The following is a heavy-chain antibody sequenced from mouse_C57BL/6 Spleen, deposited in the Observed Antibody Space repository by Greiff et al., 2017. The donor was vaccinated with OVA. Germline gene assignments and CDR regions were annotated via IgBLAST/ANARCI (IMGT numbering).Heavy chain of an antibody. CDR3: ARWDGNY. CDR1: GYTFTSYW. J-gene: IGHJ3*01. Sequence: QVHVKQPGAELVMPGASVKLSCKASGYTFTSYWMHWVKQRPGQGLEWIGEIDPSDSNTNYNQKFKGKSTLTVDKSSSTAYMQLSSLTSEDSAVYYCARWDGNYWGQGTLVTVSA. V-gene: IGHV1-69*01. CDR2: IDPSDSNT. D-gene: IGHD2-1*01.